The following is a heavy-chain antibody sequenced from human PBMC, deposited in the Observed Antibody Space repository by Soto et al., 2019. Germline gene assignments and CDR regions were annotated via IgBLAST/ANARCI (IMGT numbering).Heavy chain of an antibody. V-gene: IGHV5-51*01. D-gene: IGHD1-1*01. J-gene: IGHJ4*02. CDR1: GYSFTNFW. CDR3: VRHTNGHNPLQY. Sequence: PGESLKISCEASGYSFTNFWIGWVRQMPGRGLEWMGIIYPGDSDTRYSPSFLGQVTISAAKSISTAYLQWGSLKASDTAMYFCVRHTNGHNPLQYWGQGTLVNVSS. CDR2: IYPGDSDT.